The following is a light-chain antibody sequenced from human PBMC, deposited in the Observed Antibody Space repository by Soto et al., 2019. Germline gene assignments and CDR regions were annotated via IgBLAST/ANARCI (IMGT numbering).Light chain of an antibody. J-gene: IGKJ2*01. CDR2: AAS. Sequence: EIVLTQSPGTLSLSPGERATLSCRANQSVSNTYLAWFQQKPGQAPRLLIYAASSRATGISDRFSGSGSGTDFTPDISRLEPEDFAVYYCQQYGSSPYTFGQGPKLEIK. CDR3: QQYGSSPYT. V-gene: IGKV3-20*01. CDR1: QSVSNTY.